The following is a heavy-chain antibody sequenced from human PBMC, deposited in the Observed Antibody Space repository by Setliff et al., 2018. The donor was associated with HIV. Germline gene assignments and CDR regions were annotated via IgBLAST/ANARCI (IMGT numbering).Heavy chain of an antibody. V-gene: IGHV4-39*02. CDR2: IYYSGST. CDR1: GGSINSSNYY. Sequence: PSETLSLTCTVSGGSINSSNYYWGWIRQPPGKGLEWIGSIYYSGSTYYNPSLESRVTISVDTSENRFSLKLSSVTAADTAVYYCARGAYGSGSLYYMDVWGKGTTVTVYS. J-gene: IGHJ6*03. D-gene: IGHD3-10*01. CDR3: ARGAYGSGSLYYMDV.